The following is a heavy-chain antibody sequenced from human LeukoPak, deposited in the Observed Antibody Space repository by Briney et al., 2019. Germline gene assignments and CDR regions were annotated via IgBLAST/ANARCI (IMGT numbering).Heavy chain of an antibody. CDR3: AKDGGYYYGSEYFQH. CDR1: GFAFSSYG. D-gene: IGHD3-22*01. V-gene: IGHV3-30*02. Sequence: VGSLRLSCAASGFAFSSYGMHWVRQAPGKGEEWVAFIRYDGSNKYYADSVKGRFTISRDNSKNTLYLQMNSLRAEDTAVYYCAKDGGYYYGSEYFQHWGQGTLVTVSS. J-gene: IGHJ1*01. CDR2: IRYDGSNK.